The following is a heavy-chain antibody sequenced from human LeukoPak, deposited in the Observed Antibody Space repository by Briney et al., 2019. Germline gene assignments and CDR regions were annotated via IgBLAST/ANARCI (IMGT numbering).Heavy chain of an antibody. Sequence: KPGESLRISCQGFGYPFTTSWTGWVRQLPGKGLEWTAIIYAGNSDAKYSPSFQGRVSISTDRSISTAYLHWSSLKASDTAIYYCAIINHPDGRVYWGQGTLVTVSS. V-gene: IGHV5-51*01. J-gene: IGHJ4*02. CDR1: GYPFTTSW. D-gene: IGHD5-24*01. CDR2: IYAGNSDA. CDR3: AIINHPDGRVY.